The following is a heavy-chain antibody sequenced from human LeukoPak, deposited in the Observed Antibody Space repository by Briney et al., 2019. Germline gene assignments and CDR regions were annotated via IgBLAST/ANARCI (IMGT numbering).Heavy chain of an antibody. Sequence: SETLSLTCTVSGGSISSGDYYWSWIRQPPGKGLEWIGYIYHSGSTYYNPSLKSRVTISVDRSKNQFSLKLSSVIAADTAVYYCASARDYYDSSGYWGYYYGMDVWGQGTTVTVSS. CDR2: IYHSGST. CDR3: ASARDYYDSSGYWGYYYGMDV. V-gene: IGHV4-30-2*01. D-gene: IGHD3-22*01. J-gene: IGHJ6*02. CDR1: GGSISSGDYY.